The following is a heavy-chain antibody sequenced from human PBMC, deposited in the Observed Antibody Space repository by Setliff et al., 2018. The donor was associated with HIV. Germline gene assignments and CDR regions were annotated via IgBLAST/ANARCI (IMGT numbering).Heavy chain of an antibody. CDR3: ARGFSVYSSSDPLLNWFDP. J-gene: IGHJ5*02. CDR2: INPNDGGT. V-gene: IGHV1-2*06. Sequence: ASVKVSCKAYGYSFSSYGLNWVRQAPGQGLEWMGRINPNDGGTNYAQKFQGRVTLTRDTSSSTAYMELSRLTSDDTAVYYCARGFSVYSSSDPLLNWFDPWGQGTLVTVSS. CDR1: GYSFSSYG. D-gene: IGHD6-6*01.